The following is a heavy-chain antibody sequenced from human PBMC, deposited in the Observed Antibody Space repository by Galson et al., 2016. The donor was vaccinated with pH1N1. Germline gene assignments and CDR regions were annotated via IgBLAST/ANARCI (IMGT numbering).Heavy chain of an antibody. Sequence: TLSLTCTVSGRSISSSAYYWAWIRQTPGKGLEWIGDIYESGTTFYHPSLKSRVTISLDTSKNQFSLQLISVTAADTGVYYCARHERSDYEATGTFDYWGRGTLVAVSS. V-gene: IGHV4-39*01. CDR2: IYESGTT. J-gene: IGHJ4*02. CDR1: GRSISSSAYY. D-gene: IGHD4-17*01. CDR3: ARHERSDYEATGTFDY.